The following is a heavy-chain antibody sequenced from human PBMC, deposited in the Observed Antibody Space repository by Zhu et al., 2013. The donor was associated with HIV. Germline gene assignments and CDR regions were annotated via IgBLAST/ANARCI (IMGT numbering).Heavy chain of an antibody. V-gene: IGHV1-18*04. Sequence: QVQLVQSGAEVKKPGASVKVSCKASGYTFTTYGITWVRQAPGQGLEWMGWISANNDNTNYEEKFQGRVTMTTDTSTSTAYMDLRSLRSDDTAVYYCARVRDFGGFYPVRYFDLWGRGTLVTVSS. D-gene: IGHD3-16*01. CDR3: ARVRDFGGFYPVRYFDL. J-gene: IGHJ2*01. CDR1: GYTFTTYG. CDR2: ISANNDNT.